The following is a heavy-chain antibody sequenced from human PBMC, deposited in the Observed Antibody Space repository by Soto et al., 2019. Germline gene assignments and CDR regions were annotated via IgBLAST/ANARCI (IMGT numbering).Heavy chain of an antibody. D-gene: IGHD3-10*01. CDR3: AGESGWFGEFNYYYNGVDV. J-gene: IGHJ6*02. CDR2: IFYSGTT. V-gene: IGHV4-30-4*01. CDR1: GASISSGNFY. Sequence: SETLSLTCTVSGASISSGNFYWTWIRQPPGKGLEWIGYIFYSGTTYYNPSLQSRATISIDTSKNQFSLKLNSVTAADTAVYYCAGESGWFGEFNYYYNGVDVWGQGTTVTVS.